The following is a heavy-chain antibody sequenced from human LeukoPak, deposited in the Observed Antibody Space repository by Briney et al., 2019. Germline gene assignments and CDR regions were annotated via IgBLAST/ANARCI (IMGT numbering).Heavy chain of an antibody. J-gene: IGHJ4*02. Sequence: GGTLRLSCAASGFTFSSYGMSWVRQAPGKGLEWVSAISGSGGSTYYADSVKGRFTISRDNSKNTLYLQMNSLRAEDTAVYYCAKDFRGTFDYWGQGTLVTVSS. CDR3: AKDFRGTFDY. CDR2: ISGSGGST. V-gene: IGHV3-23*01. CDR1: GFTFSSYG.